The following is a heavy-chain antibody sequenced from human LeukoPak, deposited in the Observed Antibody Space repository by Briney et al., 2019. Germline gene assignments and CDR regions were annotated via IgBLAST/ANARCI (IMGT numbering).Heavy chain of an antibody. D-gene: IGHD6-13*01. Sequence: GASVKVSCKASGYAFTAYFMHWVRQAPGQGLEWMGWINPSSGGTMYAQSFQGRVTMTRDTSISTAYMELSSLTFDDTAVYYCARAEGIDYWGQGTLVTLSS. V-gene: IGHV1-2*02. CDR3: ARAEGIDY. J-gene: IGHJ4*02. CDR2: INPSSGGT. CDR1: GYAFTAYF.